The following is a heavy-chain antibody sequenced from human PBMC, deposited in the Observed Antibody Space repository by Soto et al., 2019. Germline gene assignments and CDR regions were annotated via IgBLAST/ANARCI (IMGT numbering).Heavy chain of an antibody. V-gene: IGHV3-30*18. Sequence: GGSLRLSCAASGFTFSSYGMHWVRQAPGKGLEWVAVISYDGSNKYYADSVKGRFTISRDNSKNTLYLQMNSLRAEDTAVYYCAKVVSSGEFDYWGQGTLVTVSS. CDR3: AKVVSSGEFDY. CDR2: ISYDGSNK. D-gene: IGHD6-19*01. J-gene: IGHJ4*02. CDR1: GFTFSSYG.